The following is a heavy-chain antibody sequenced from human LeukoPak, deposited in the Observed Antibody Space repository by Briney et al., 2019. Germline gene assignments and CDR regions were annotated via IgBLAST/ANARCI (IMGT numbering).Heavy chain of an antibody. CDR1: GGSISSYY. V-gene: IGHV4-59*01. D-gene: IGHD3-10*01. CDR2: IYYSGST. CDR3: ARQWGPRGVRGVSFWFDP. J-gene: IGHJ5*02. Sequence: SETLSLTCTVSGGSISSYYWSWIRQPPGKGLEWIGYIYYSGSTNYSPSLKSRVTISVDTSKNQFSLKLSSVTAADTAVYYCARQWGPRGVRGVSFWFDPWGQGTLVTVSS.